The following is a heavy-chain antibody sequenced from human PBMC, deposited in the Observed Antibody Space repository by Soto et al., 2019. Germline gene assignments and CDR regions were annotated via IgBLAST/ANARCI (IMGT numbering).Heavy chain of an antibody. J-gene: IGHJ4*02. CDR2: IFHSGST. CDR3: ARVYSGSYSDY. V-gene: IGHV4-4*02. CDR1: YGSIRSNNW. D-gene: IGHD1-26*01. Sequence: SETLSLTCTVSYGSIRSNNWCSCVRQPPGKGLEWIGEIFHSGSTHYNPSLKTRVTISVDKSKNQFSLKLSSVTAADTAVYYCARVYSGSYSDYWGQGTLVTVSS.